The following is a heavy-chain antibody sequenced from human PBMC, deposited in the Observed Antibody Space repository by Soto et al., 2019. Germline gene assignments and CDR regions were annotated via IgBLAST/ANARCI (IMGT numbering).Heavy chain of an antibody. Sequence: QVQLQESGPGLVKPSETLSLTCTVSGGSVSSGSHYWSWIRQPPGKGLEWIGYIYYSGSTNYNPSIKSRVTISAHTSKNQFSLKLSSVTAADTAVYYCARDRWFDPWGQGTLVTVSS. V-gene: IGHV4-61*01. CDR1: GGSVSSGSHY. CDR3: ARDRWFDP. J-gene: IGHJ5*02. CDR2: IYYSGST.